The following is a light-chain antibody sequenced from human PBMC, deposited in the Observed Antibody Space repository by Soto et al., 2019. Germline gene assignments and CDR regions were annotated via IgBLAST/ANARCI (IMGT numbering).Light chain of an antibody. Sequence: EIVMTQSPATLSVSPGERATLSCRASQSVNRNLAWYQQKPGQAPRLVIYGASGRATGVPARFSGSGSGTEVTLTLSRLQFEDFAIYYCQEYDNWLSTWTFGQGTKVEIK. CDR1: QSVNRN. CDR2: GAS. J-gene: IGKJ1*01. V-gene: IGKV3-15*01. CDR3: QEYDNWLSTWT.